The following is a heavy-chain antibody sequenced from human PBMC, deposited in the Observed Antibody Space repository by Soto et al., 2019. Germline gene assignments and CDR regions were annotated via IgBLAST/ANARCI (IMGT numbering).Heavy chain of an antibody. Sequence: GGSLRLSCAASGFTFSSYAMSWVRQAPGKGLEWVSAISGSGGSTYYADSVKGRFTISRDNSKNTLYLQMNSLRAEDTVVYYCAKDFGELELRRPVYFDYWVQGTLVTVSS. CDR3: AKDFGELELRRPVYFDY. D-gene: IGHD1-7*01. CDR1: GFTFSSYA. V-gene: IGHV3-23*01. J-gene: IGHJ4*02. CDR2: ISGSGGST.